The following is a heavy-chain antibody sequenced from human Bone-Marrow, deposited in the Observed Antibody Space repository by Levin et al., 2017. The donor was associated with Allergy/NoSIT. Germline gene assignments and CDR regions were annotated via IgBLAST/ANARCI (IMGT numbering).Heavy chain of an antibody. Sequence: PSETLSLTCAVSGGSLTNGDYYWSWIRQSPGKGLEWIGYIYYSGSTYYNPSLKSRVLISIDTSENQFSLKLKSVTAADTAVYFCARAAYYEFVWGSFRFFDHWGQGSLVTVSS. CDR3: ARAAYYEFVWGSFRFFDH. J-gene: IGHJ4*02. D-gene: IGHD3-16*02. CDR1: GGSLTNGDYY. CDR2: IYYSGST. V-gene: IGHV4-30-4*01.